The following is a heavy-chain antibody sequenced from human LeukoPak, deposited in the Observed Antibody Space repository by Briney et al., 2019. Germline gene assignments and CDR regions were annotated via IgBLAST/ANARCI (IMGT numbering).Heavy chain of an antibody. V-gene: IGHV3-7*01. CDR2: IKQEGNEE. Sequence: GGSLRLSCAASGFPFRSYWMSWVRQAPGKGLEWVANIKQEGNEEYYVDSVKGRFTISRDNAKDSLFLHMNSLRAEDTAAYYCARDFTKSDYWGQGTLVTVSS. D-gene: IGHD3-3*01. J-gene: IGHJ4*02. CDR1: GFPFRSYW. CDR3: ARDFTKSDY.